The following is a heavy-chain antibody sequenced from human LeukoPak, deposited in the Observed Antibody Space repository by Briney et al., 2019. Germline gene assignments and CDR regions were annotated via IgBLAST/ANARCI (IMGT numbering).Heavy chain of an antibody. CDR1: GYTFTNYY. CDR2: ITPSGGST. J-gene: IGHJ4*02. Sequence: GASVKVSCKASGYTFTNYYMHWVRQAPGQGLEWLGLITPSGGSTWYAQKFQGRVTITADESTSTAYMELSSLRSEDTAVYYCAARDPVFDYWGQGTLVTVSS. D-gene: IGHD5-24*01. V-gene: IGHV1-46*01. CDR3: AARDPVFDY.